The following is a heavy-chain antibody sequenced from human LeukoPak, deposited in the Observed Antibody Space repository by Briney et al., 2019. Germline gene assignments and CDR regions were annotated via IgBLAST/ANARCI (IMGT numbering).Heavy chain of an antibody. Sequence: KPSETLSLTCAVFGGSFSVYYWSWVRQPPGKGREWIGEINHSGNTNYSPSLKSRVTISVDTSKTQFSLKLTSVTAADTAVYYCARDQLGKNYWGQGTLVTVSS. V-gene: IGHV4-34*01. CDR1: GGSFSVYY. J-gene: IGHJ4*02. CDR3: ARDQLGKNY. D-gene: IGHD2-2*01. CDR2: INHSGNT.